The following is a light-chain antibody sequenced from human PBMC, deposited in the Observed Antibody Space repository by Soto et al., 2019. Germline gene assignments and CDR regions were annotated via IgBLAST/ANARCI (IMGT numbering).Light chain of an antibody. CDR1: QDVSSY. CDR3: LQYDNVPYT. V-gene: IGKV1-33*01. J-gene: IGKJ2*01. CDR2: AAS. Sequence: IQMTQSPSSLSATVGDRVTITCRASQDVSSYLVWYQQKPGKAPELLIYAASTLQSGVPLRFSGSGSGTDFTFTISSLQPEDIATYYCLQYDNVPYTFGQGTKLEIK.